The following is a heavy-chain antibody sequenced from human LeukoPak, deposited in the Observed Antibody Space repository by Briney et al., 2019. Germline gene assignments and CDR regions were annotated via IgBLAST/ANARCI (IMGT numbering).Heavy chain of an antibody. V-gene: IGHV4-34*01. CDR3: ARNGWYSVDY. CDR2: INHSVST. Sequence: PSQTLSLTCAVSGRSFTGFFSRYYWRWIRQPPGKGLEWLGEINHSVSTTYNPSLKSRVTISIDTSKNHFSLKLSSVTAADTAMYYCARNGWYSVDYWGQGTQVSVSS. J-gene: IGHJ4*02. CDR1: GRSFTGFFSRYY. D-gene: IGHD6-19*01.